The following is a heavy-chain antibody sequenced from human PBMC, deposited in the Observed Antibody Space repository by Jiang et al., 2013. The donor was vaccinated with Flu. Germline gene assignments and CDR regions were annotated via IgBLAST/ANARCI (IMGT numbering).Heavy chain of an antibody. CDR3: AREPDYYDSSGYFDY. Sequence: IYDSGNTYYNPSLKSRVTISVDTSKNQFSLKLSSVTAADTAVYYCAREPDYYDSSGYFDYWGQGTLVTVSS. CDR2: IYDSGNT. D-gene: IGHD3-22*01. J-gene: IGHJ4*02. V-gene: IGHV4-39*07.